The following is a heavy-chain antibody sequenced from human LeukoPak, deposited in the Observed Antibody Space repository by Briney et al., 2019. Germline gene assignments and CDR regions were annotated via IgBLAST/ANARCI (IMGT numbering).Heavy chain of an antibody. CDR3: AKDGVAAAGTLDY. J-gene: IGHJ4*02. CDR1: GFTFSSYS. Sequence: PGGSLRLSCAASGFTFSSYSMNWVRQAPGKGLEWVSYITSSSGSIYYADSVKGRFTISRDNAKNTLYLQMNSLRAEDTAVYYCAKDGVAAAGTLDYWGQGTLVTVSS. D-gene: IGHD6-13*01. V-gene: IGHV3-48*01. CDR2: ITSSSGSI.